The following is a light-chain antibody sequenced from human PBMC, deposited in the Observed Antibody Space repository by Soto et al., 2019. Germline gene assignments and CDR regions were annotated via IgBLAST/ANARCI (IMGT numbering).Light chain of an antibody. J-gene: IGKJ1*01. CDR1: QSISSY. V-gene: IGKV1-39*01. Sequence: IKLAESAPCRXASVGEIVTITCXASQSISSYLSWYQQKPGKAPKLLIYGVSSLQSGVPSRFSGSGSGTDFTLTISSLQPEDFATFYCQQSYSTPWTFGQGTKVDIK. CDR2: GVS. CDR3: QQSYSTPWT.